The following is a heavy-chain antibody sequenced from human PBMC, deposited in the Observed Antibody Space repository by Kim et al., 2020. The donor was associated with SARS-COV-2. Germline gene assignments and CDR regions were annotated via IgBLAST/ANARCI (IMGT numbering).Heavy chain of an antibody. CDR3: ARDRRIQLWNYYYGMDV. V-gene: IGHV3-33*01. Sequence: GSLRLSCAASGFTFSSYGMHWVRQAPGKGLEWVAVIWYDGSNKYYADSVKGRFTISRDNSKNTLYLQMNSLRAEDTAVYYCARDRRIQLWNYYYGMDVWGQGTTVTVSS. J-gene: IGHJ6*02. CDR1: GFTFSSYG. CDR2: IWYDGSNK. D-gene: IGHD5-18*01.